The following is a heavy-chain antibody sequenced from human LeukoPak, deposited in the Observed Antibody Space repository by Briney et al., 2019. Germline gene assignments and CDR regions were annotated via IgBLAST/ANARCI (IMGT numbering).Heavy chain of an antibody. Sequence: PGGSLRLSCAASGFTFSSYGMSWVRQAPGKGLGWVSIISGSGSYTHYADSMKGRITISRDNSKNTVYLQMSSLRGEDTAVYYCAKGGSKYCCGDCYRLHWGQGTLVTVSS. V-gene: IGHV3-23*01. CDR2: ISGSGSYT. CDR3: AKGGSKYCCGDCYRLH. J-gene: IGHJ1*01. D-gene: IGHD2-21*02. CDR1: GFTFSSYG.